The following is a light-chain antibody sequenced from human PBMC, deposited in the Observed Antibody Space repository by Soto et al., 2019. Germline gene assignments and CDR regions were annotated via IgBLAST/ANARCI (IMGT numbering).Light chain of an antibody. CDR2: GAS. CDR3: QQRFNWQVT. CDR1: QSVSSSY. J-gene: IGKJ5*01. V-gene: IGKV3D-20*02. Sequence: EIEFTQSPGTLSLSPGERATLSCRASQSVSSSYLAWYQQKPGQAPRLLIYGASSRATGIPARFSGSGSGTDFTLTISSLEPEDFAVYYCQQRFNWQVTFGQGTRLEIK.